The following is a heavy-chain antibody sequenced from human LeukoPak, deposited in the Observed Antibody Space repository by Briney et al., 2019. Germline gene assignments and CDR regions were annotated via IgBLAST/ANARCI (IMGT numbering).Heavy chain of an antibody. CDR1: GFTFSNFA. D-gene: IGHD6-13*01. Sequence: GGSLRLSCVASGFTFSNFAMSWVRQAPGKGLEWVSSISGSGGSTYYADSVKGRFTISRDNSKDTLYLQMNSLRAEDTAVYYCAKRVAASGSYYYYYGMDVWGQGTTVTVSS. CDR2: ISGSGGST. CDR3: AKRVAASGSYYYYYGMDV. V-gene: IGHV3-23*01. J-gene: IGHJ6*02.